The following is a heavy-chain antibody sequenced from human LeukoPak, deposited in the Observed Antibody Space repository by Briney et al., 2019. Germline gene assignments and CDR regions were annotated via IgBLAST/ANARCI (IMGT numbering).Heavy chain of an antibody. CDR1: GLIFGSYA. Sequence: GGSLRLSCGVSGLIFGSYAMNWVRQAPGKGLEWVSAISGSGGSTYYADSVKGRFTISRDNSKNTLYVQMNSLRAEDTAVYYCAKDDDFWSGYGFDYWGQGTLVTVSS. J-gene: IGHJ4*02. CDR3: AKDDDFWSGYGFDY. V-gene: IGHV3-23*01. D-gene: IGHD3-3*01. CDR2: ISGSGGST.